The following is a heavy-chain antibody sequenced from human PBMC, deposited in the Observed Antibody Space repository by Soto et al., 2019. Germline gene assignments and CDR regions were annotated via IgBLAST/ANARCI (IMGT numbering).Heavy chain of an antibody. CDR3: ARDKGYCSDTSCPDFDY. CDR1: GGTFSSYA. V-gene: IGHV1-69*10. Sequence: GASVKVSCKASGGTFSSYAISWVRQAPGQGLEWMGGIIPNLGVTNYAKKFQGRFTIVVDTSTSTAYMGLNSLRYEDTAVYYCARDKGYCSDTSCPDFDYWGQGTLVTVSS. CDR2: IIPNLGVT. D-gene: IGHD2-15*01. J-gene: IGHJ4*02.